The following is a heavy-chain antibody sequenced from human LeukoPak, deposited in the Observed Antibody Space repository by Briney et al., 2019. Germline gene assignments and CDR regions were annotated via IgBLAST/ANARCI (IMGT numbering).Heavy chain of an antibody. Sequence: GASVKVSCKASGYTFTSYDINWVRQATGQGLEWMGWMNPNSGNTGYAQKFQGRVTMTRNTSISTAYMELSSLRSEDTAVYYCARVDLSWYAPDYRGQGTLVTVSS. J-gene: IGHJ4*02. CDR2: MNPNSGNT. V-gene: IGHV1-8*01. D-gene: IGHD6-13*01. CDR1: GYTFTSYD. CDR3: ARVDLSWYAPDY.